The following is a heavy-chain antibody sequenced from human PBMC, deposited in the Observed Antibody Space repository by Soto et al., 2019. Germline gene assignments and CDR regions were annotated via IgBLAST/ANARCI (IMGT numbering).Heavy chain of an antibody. V-gene: IGHV3-48*04. Sequence: EVQLVESGGGLVQPGGSLRLSCAASGFTFSGYNMNWVRQAPGKGLEWISCIKSDSSGTWYADSVKGRFTMSRDNXXXXXXXXXXXXXXXXXXXXXXXXXSNLSSDYWGQGTLVAVSS. CDR3: XXXSNLSSDY. J-gene: IGHJ4*02. CDR2: IKSDSSGT. D-gene: IGHD1-1*01. CDR1: GFTFSGYN.